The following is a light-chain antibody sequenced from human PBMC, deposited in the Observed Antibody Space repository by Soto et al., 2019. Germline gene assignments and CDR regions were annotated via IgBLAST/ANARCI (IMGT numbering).Light chain of an antibody. CDR2: GAS. V-gene: IGKV3D-20*02. CDR3: QQRHNWPLT. J-gene: IGKJ4*01. CDR1: QSVSNNY. Sequence: EIVLTQSPGTLSLSPGERATLSCGASQSVSNNYLAWYQQKPGQAPRLLIYGASNRATGIPDRFSGSGSGTDFTLTISRLEPEDFAVYYCQQRHNWPLTFGGGTKVDIK.